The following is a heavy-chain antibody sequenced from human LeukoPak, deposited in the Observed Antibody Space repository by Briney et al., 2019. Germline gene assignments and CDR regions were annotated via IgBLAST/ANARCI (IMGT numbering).Heavy chain of an antibody. Sequence: ASVNVSCKASGGTFSSYAISWVRQAPGQGLEWMGGIIPIFGTANYGQKFQGRVTITTDESTSTAYMELSSLRSKDTAVYYCARDQYDSSGYYFSDYWGQGTLVTVSS. CDR3: ARDQYDSSGYYFSDY. J-gene: IGHJ4*02. D-gene: IGHD3-22*01. V-gene: IGHV1-69*05. CDR2: IIPIFGTA. CDR1: GGTFSSYA.